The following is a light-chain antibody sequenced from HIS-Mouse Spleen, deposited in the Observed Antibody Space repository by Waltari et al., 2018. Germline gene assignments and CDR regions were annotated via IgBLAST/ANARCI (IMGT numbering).Light chain of an antibody. V-gene: IGLV3-21*03. CDR2: DES. CDR3: QVWDSSSDHVV. J-gene: IGLJ2*01. Sequence: SYVLTQPPSVSVAPGKTARITCGGTNIGSKSVHWYHQKPGQAPVLVVYDESDRPSGIPERFSGSNSGNTATLTISRVEAGDEADYYCQVWDSSSDHVVFGGGTKLTVL. CDR1: NIGSKS.